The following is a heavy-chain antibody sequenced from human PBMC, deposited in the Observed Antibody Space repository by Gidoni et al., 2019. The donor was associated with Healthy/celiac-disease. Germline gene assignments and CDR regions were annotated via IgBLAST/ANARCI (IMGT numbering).Heavy chain of an antibody. Sequence: QVQLQESGPGLVKPSQTLSRTCTVSGGSIGSGSYYWSWIRQPDGKGLAWIGRIYTSGSTNYNPSLKSRVTISVDTSTNQFTQKLSSVTAADTAVYYCARESGSYRYGMDVWGQGTTVTVSS. CDR3: ARESGSYRYGMDV. CDR1: GGSIGSGSYY. V-gene: IGHV4-61*02. J-gene: IGHJ6*02. D-gene: IGHD1-26*01. CDR2: IYTSGST.